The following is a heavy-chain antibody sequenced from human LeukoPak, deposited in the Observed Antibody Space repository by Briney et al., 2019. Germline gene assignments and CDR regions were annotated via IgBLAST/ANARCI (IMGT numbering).Heavy chain of an antibody. CDR1: GGSFSGYH. CDR2: INPSGST. CDR3: ARLASHVMNWNYVNDY. D-gene: IGHD1-7*01. Sequence: SETLSLTCAVYGGSFSGYHWTWIRQSPGKGLEWIGDINPSGSTYYSPSLKSRVTISVDTSKNQFSLKLSSVTAADTAVYYCARLASHVMNWNYVNDYWGQGTLVTVSS. J-gene: IGHJ4*02. V-gene: IGHV4-34*01.